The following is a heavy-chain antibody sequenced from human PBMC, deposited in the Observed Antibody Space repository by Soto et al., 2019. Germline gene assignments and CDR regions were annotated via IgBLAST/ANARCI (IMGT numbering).Heavy chain of an antibody. D-gene: IGHD6-13*01. CDR2: IYYSGST. V-gene: IGHV4-39*07. CDR3: ARQGSSLLLYPHYWFDP. J-gene: IGHJ5*02. CDR1: GDSISNNNFY. Sequence: SETLSLTCTVSGDSISNNNFYWGWIRQPPGKGLEWIGTIYYSGSTYYNPSFQGQVTISADKSISTAYLQWSSLKASDTAMYYCARQGSSLLLYPHYWFDPWGQGTLVTVSS.